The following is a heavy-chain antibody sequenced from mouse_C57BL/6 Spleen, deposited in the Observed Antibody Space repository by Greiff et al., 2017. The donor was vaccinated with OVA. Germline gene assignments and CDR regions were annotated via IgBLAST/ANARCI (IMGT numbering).Heavy chain of an antibody. D-gene: IGHD4-1*01. Sequence: EVQVVESGGGLVQSGRSLRLSCATSGFTFSDFYMEWVRQAPGKGLEWIAASRNKANDYTTEYSASVKGRFIVYRDTSQSILYLQMNALRAEDTAIYYCARDALGRGFDYWGQGTTLTVSS. CDR3: ARDALGRGFDY. V-gene: IGHV7-1*01. CDR2: SRNKANDYTT. J-gene: IGHJ2*01. CDR1: GFTFSDFY.